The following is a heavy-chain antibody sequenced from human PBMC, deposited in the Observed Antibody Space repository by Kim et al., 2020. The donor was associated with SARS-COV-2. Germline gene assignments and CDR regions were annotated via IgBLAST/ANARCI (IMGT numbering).Heavy chain of an antibody. J-gene: IGHJ6*02. CDR2: IWYDGSNK. CDR1: GFTFSSYG. D-gene: IGHD6-13*01. CDR3: AGRNSSSWYTTGSYYYYGMDV. Sequence: GGSLRLSCAASGFTFSSYGMHWVRQAPGKGLEWVAVIWYDGSNKYYADSVKGRFTISRDNSKNTLYLQMNSLRAEDTAVYYCAGRNSSSWYTTGSYYYYGMDVWGQGTTVTVSS. V-gene: IGHV3-33*01.